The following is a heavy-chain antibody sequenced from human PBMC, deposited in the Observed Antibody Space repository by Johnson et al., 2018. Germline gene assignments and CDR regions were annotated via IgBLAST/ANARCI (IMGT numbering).Heavy chain of an antibody. Sequence: QVQLVQSGGGVVQPGRSLRLSCAASGFTFSSYGMHWVRQAPGKGLEWVAVISYDGSNKYYADSVKGRFTISRDNSKNTLYLQMNSLRAEDTAVYYCAKDAYIVTNGGPDYWGQGTLVTVSS. D-gene: IGHD5-12*01. J-gene: IGHJ4*02. CDR1: GFTFSSYG. CDR2: ISYDGSNK. CDR3: AKDAYIVTNGGPDY. V-gene: IGHV3-30*18.